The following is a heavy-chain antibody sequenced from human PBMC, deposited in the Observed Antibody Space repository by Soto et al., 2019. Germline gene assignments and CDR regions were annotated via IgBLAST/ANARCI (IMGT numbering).Heavy chain of an antibody. J-gene: IGHJ4*02. CDR1: GGSISSSY. CDR3: ARDPLPGY. Sequence: QVQLQESGPGLVKPSETLSLTCTVSGGSISSSYWSWIRQPPGKGLEWIGYIYYSGSTNYNPAHKSRLTITVDTSKHQCSLQPSSVTAAATAVHYGARDPLPGYWGRGTLVPVSS. V-gene: IGHV4-59*01. CDR2: IYYSGST. D-gene: IGHD3-10*01.